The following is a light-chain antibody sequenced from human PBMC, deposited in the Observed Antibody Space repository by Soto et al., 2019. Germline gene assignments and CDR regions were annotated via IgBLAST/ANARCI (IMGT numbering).Light chain of an antibody. CDR2: KAS. CDR1: QSISSW. CDR3: QQYNSYPLT. J-gene: IGKJ4*01. V-gene: IGKV1-5*03. Sequence: DIQMPQSPSPLSASVGDRVTIPCRASQSISSWLAWYQQKPGKAPNLLIYKASSLESGVPSRFSGSGSGTEFTLTISSLQPDDFATYYCQQYNSYPLTFGGGTKVEIK.